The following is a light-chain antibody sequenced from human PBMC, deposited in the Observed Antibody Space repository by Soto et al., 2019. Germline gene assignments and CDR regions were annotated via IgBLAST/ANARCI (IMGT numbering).Light chain of an antibody. CDR2: GAS. J-gene: IGKJ5*01. Sequence: EIVLTQSPGTLSLSPGERAILSCRASQSVSSSYLAWYQQKPGQAPRLLIYGASTRATGIPARFSGSGSGTEFTLTISSLQSEDFAVYYCQQYNNWITFGQGTRLEIK. CDR1: QSVSSSY. CDR3: QQYNNWIT. V-gene: IGKV3-15*01.